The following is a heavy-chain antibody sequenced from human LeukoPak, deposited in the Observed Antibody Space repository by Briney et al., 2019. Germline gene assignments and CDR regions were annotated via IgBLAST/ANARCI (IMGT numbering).Heavy chain of an antibody. Sequence: ASVKVSCKASGYTFTSYGISWVGQAPGQGLEWMGWISAYNGNTNYAQKLQGRVTMTTDTSTSTAYMELRSLRSDDTAVYYCARRDYYDSSGYSFDYWGQGTLVTVSS. CDR3: ARRDYYDSSGYSFDY. D-gene: IGHD3-22*01. V-gene: IGHV1-18*01. J-gene: IGHJ4*02. CDR1: GYTFTSYG. CDR2: ISAYNGNT.